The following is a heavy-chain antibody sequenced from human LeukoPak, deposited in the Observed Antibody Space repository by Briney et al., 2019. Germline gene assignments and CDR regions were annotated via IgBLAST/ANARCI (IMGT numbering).Heavy chain of an antibody. J-gene: IGHJ4*02. V-gene: IGHV3-30*04. CDR1: GFTFSSYA. CDR3: AKGGYYDSGRYLNY. Sequence: PGGSLRLSCAASGFTFSSYAMHWVRQAPGKGLEWVAVISYDGSNKYYADSVKGRFTISRDNSKNTLYLQMNSLRAEDTAVYYCAKGGYYDSGRYLNYWGQGTLVTVSS. CDR2: ISYDGSNK. D-gene: IGHD3-22*01.